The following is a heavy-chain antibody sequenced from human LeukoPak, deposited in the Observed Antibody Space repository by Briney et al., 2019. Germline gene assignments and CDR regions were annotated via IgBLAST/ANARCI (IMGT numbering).Heavy chain of an antibody. CDR2: ISSSSSTI. J-gene: IGHJ5*02. Sequence: GGSLRFSCAASGFTFSNYVMSWVRQAPGKGLEWVSYISSSSSTIYYADSVKGRFTISRDNAKNSLYLQMNSLRAEDTAVYYCARDPRTYSSGWYNWFDPWGQGTLVTVSS. CDR3: ARDPRTYSSGWYNWFDP. D-gene: IGHD6-19*01. V-gene: IGHV3-48*04. CDR1: GFTFSNYV.